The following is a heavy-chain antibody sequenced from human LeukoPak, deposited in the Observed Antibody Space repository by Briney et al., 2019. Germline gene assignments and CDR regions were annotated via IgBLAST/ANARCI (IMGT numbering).Heavy chain of an antibody. Sequence: GASVKVSCKASGYTFTGSYMHWMRQAPGQGLEWMGWINPNSGATKYAQKFQGRVTVTRDTSTSTAYMELSGLRADDAAVYYCARVAYCTKGVCINFDLWGQGTLVTVSS. V-gene: IGHV1-2*02. CDR3: ARVAYCTKGVCINFDL. CDR2: INPNSGAT. CDR1: GYTFTGSY. D-gene: IGHD2-8*01. J-gene: IGHJ4*02.